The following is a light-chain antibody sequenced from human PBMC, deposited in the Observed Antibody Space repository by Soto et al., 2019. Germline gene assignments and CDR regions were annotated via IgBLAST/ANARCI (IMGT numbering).Light chain of an antibody. CDR1: SSDVGSFNY. V-gene: IGLV2-14*01. Sequence: QSALTQPASVSGSPGQSITISCTATSSDVGSFNYVSWYQHHPGKAPKLMIYEVTSRPSGVSNRFSGSKSGNTASLTISGLQAEDEADYYCSSYRSSNSWVFGGGTQLTVL. CDR3: SSYRSSNSWV. CDR2: EVT. J-gene: IGLJ3*02.